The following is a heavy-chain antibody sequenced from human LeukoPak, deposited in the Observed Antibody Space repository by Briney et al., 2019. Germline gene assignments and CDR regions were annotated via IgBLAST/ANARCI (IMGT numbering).Heavy chain of an antibody. CDR2: IIPIFGIA. CDR1: GGTFSSYA. V-gene: IGHV1-69*04. CDR3: ARADCSSTSCFLFDY. J-gene: IGHJ4*02. Sequence: GPSVKVSCKASGGTFSSYAISWVRQAPGQGLEWMGRIIPIFGIANYAQKFQGRVTITADKSTSTAYMELSSLRSEDTAVYYCARADCSSTSCFLFDYWGQGTLVTVSS. D-gene: IGHD2-2*01.